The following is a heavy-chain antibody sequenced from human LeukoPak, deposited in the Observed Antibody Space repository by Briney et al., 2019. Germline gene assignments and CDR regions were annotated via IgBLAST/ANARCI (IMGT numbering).Heavy chain of an antibody. CDR2: ISYDGSNK. J-gene: IGHJ5*02. V-gene: IGHV3-30-3*01. CDR1: GFTFSSYA. Sequence: GGSLRLSCAASGFTFSSYAMHWVRQAPGKGLEWVAVISYDGSNKYYADSVKGRFTISRDNSKNTLYLQMNSLRAEDTAVYYCARADPYNWFDPWGQGTLVTVSS. CDR3: ARADPYNWFDP.